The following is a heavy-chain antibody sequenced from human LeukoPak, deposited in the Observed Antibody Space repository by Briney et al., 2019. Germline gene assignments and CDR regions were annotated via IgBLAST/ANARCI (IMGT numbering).Heavy chain of an antibody. J-gene: IGHJ4*02. CDR3: ARHGKYSSGSHYFDY. CDR1: GYSFTNYW. D-gene: IGHD6-19*01. V-gene: IGHV5-51*01. CDR2: IYCEDSET. Sequence: GEYLKISCKASGYSFTNYWIAWMRLLAGKPLERMGIIYCEDSETKYSPAFQGQVTISVDKSSSTAYLQWSSLRASDTAIYYCARHGKYSSGSHYFDYWGQGILVTVSS.